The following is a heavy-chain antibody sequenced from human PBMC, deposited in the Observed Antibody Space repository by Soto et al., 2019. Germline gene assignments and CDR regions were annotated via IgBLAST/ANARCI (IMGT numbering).Heavy chain of an antibody. J-gene: IGHJ3*02. CDR3: ARGGHVVAYAFDI. CDR1: GGSISSGGYY. V-gene: IGHV4-31*03. D-gene: IGHD2-15*01. CDR2: IYYSGST. Sequence: QVQLQESGPGLVKPSQTLSLTCTVSGGSISSGGYYWSCIRQHPGKGLEWIGYIYYSGSTYYNPSLKSRVTISVDTSKNQFSLKLSSVTAADTAVYYCARGGHVVAYAFDIWGQGTMVTVSS.